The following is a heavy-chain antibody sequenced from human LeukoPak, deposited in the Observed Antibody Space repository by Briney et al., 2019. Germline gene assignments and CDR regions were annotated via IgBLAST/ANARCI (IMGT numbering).Heavy chain of an antibody. CDR3: ARALDSGYDLYYFDY. V-gene: IGHV3-23*01. CDR1: GFTFSNYA. D-gene: IGHD5-12*01. J-gene: IGHJ4*02. CDR2: LSGSGATT. Sequence: GGSLRLSCAASGFTFSNYAMIWVRQAPGKGLEWVSALSGSGATTYYADSVKGRFTISRDNSKKTLYLQMNSLRVEDTAVYYCARALDSGYDLYYFDYWGQGTLVTVSS.